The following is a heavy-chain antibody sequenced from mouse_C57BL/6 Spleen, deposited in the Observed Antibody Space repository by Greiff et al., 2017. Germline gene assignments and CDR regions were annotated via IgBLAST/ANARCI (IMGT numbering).Heavy chain of an antibody. CDR2: IDPSDSET. J-gene: IGHJ3*01. CDR1: GYTFTSSW. Sequence: VKLQQPGAELVRPGSSVKLSCKASGYTFTSSWMHWVKQRPIQGLEWIGNIDPSDSETHYNQKFKDKATLTVDKSSSTAYMQLSSLTSEDSAVYYCARGGWLLPFAYWGQGTLVTVSA. D-gene: IGHD2-3*01. V-gene: IGHV1-52*01. CDR3: ARGGWLLPFAY.